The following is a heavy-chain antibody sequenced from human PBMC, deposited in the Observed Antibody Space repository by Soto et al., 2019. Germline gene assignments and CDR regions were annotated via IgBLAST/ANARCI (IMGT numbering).Heavy chain of an antibody. J-gene: IGHJ6*02. Sequence: LRLSCAASGFTFSSYAMSWVRQAPGKGLEWVSAISGSGGSTYYADSVKGRFTISRDSSKNTLYLQMNSLRAEDTAVYYCAKPPYSSGWYPNLDYYYGMDVWGQGTTVTVSS. CDR1: GFTFSSYA. CDR2: ISGSGGST. CDR3: AKPPYSSGWYPNLDYYYGMDV. D-gene: IGHD6-19*01. V-gene: IGHV3-23*01.